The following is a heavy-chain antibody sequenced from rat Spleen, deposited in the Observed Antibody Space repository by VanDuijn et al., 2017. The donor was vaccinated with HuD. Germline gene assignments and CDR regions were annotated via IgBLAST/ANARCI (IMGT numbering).Heavy chain of an antibody. CDR2: MNYNGDT. Sequence: QVQLKESGPGLVQPSQTLSLTCTVSGFSIIRYNVHWVRQPPGKGLEWMGRMNYNGDTSYNSALKSRLTISRDTSKNQVFLKMNSLQTDDTGTYYCTIHPRYWGQGVMVTVSS. J-gene: IGHJ2*01. CDR3: TIHPRY. D-gene: IGHD3-1*01. CDR1: GFSIIRYN. V-gene: IGHV2-63*01.